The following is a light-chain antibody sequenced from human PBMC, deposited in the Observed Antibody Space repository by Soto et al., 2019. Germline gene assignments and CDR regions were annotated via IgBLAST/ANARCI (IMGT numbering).Light chain of an antibody. Sequence: QLVLTQSSSASASLGSSVKLACTLNSGHTNYIIAWHQRQPGKAPRFLMKLEGSGSYNRGSGVPDRFSGSSSGADRFLTISNLQSEDEADYYCETWDSIVVFGGGTQLTVL. CDR3: ETWDSIVV. J-gene: IGLJ3*02. CDR1: SGHTNYI. V-gene: IGLV4-60*03. CDR2: LEGSGSY.